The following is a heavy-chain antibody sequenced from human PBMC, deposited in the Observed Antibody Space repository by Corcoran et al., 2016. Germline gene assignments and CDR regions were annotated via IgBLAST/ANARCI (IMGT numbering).Heavy chain of an antibody. Sequence: QVQLQESGPGLVKPSETLSLTCTVSGGSINNYYWSWIRQPPGKGLEWIAYIHSGGTTKYNPSLNSRVTISVDTSTNQLFLELRSVTAADTDVYYCARHMAGPFDIWGQGTVVTVSS. D-gene: IGHD3-10*01. CDR1: GGSINNYY. CDR3: ARHMAGPFDI. CDR2: IHSGGTT. V-gene: IGHV4-59*08. J-gene: IGHJ3*02.